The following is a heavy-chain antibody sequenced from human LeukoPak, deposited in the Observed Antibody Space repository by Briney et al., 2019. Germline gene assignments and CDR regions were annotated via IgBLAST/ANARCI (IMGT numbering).Heavy chain of an antibody. Sequence: ASVKVSCKVSGYTLTELSIHWVRQAPGKGLEWMGGVNPEDGETIYAQKFQGRVTMTEDTPIDTTYMEVSSLRSEDTAVYYCARLVTLGSGSAFDIWGQGTMVTVSS. CDR2: VNPEDGET. J-gene: IGHJ3*02. V-gene: IGHV1-24*01. CDR3: ARLVTLGSGSAFDI. D-gene: IGHD3-10*01. CDR1: GYTLTELS.